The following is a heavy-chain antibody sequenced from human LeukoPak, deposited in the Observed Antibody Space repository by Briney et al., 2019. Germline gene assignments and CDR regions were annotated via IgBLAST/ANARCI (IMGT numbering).Heavy chain of an antibody. CDR1: GFTFDGYG. CDR3: ARDGYGYSYDY. D-gene: IGHD5-18*01. J-gene: IGHJ4*02. Sequence: GGSLRLSCAASGFTFDGYGMGWVRQAPGKGLEWVSGISWNGGSTGYVDSVKGRFTIYRDNAKNFLYLQMNSLRVEDTALYYCARDGYGYSYDYWGQGTLVTVSS. CDR2: ISWNGGST. V-gene: IGHV3-20*04.